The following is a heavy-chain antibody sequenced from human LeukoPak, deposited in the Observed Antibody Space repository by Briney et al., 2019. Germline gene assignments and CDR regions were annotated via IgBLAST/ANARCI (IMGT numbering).Heavy chain of an antibody. Sequence: GGSLRLSCAASGFTFSSYAMSWVRQAPGKGLDWVSVIYSGGSTYYADSVKGRFTISRDNSKNTLYLQMNSLRVEDTAVYYCASSGWFDPWGRGTLVTVSS. CDR1: GFTFSSYA. J-gene: IGHJ5*02. D-gene: IGHD1-1*01. CDR2: IYSGGST. CDR3: ASSGWFDP. V-gene: IGHV3-66*01.